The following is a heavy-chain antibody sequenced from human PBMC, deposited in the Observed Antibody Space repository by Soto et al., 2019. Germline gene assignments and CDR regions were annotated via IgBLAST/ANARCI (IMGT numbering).Heavy chain of an antibody. V-gene: IGHV3-30*18. Sequence: QVQLVESGGGVVQPGRSLRLSCAASGFTFSSYGMHWVRQAPGKGLEWVAVISYDGSNKYYVDSVKGRFTISRDNSKNTLYLQMNSLRAEDTAVYYCAKALYSMIVVHDAFDIWGQGTMVTVSS. J-gene: IGHJ3*02. D-gene: IGHD3-22*01. CDR3: AKALYSMIVVHDAFDI. CDR2: ISYDGSNK. CDR1: GFTFSSYG.